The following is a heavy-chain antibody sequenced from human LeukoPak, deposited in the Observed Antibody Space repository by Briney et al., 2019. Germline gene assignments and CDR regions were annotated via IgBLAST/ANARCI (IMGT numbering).Heavy chain of an antibody. CDR2: IYYSGST. D-gene: IGHD1-14*01. J-gene: IGHJ4*02. CDR3: ASVSPHHMGFDY. CDR1: GGSISSGDYY. Sequence: PSQTLSLTCTVSGGSISSGDYYWGWIRQPPGKGLEWIGYIYYSGSTYYNPSLKSRVTISVDTSKNQFSLKLSSVTAADTAVYYCASVSPHHMGFDYWGQGTLVTVSS. V-gene: IGHV4-30-4*01.